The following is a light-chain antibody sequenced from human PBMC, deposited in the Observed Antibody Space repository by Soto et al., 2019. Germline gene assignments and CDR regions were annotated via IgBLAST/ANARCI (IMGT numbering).Light chain of an antibody. Sequence: QSVLTQPPSASGTPVQRVTISCSGSSSNIGSNTVNWYQQLPGTAPKLLIYSNNQRPSGVPDRFSGPKSGTSASLAISGLQSEDGTDYYCAAWDDSLNGLYVFGTGTKLTVL. J-gene: IGLJ1*01. V-gene: IGLV1-44*01. CDR2: SNN. CDR3: AAWDDSLNGLYV. CDR1: SSNIGSNT.